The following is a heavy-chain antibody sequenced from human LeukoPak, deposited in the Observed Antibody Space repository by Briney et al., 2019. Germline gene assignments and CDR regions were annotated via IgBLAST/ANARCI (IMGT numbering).Heavy chain of an antibody. V-gene: IGHV3-30*02. CDR1: GFTFSSYG. CDR3: ATNEPY. Sequence: GGSLRLSCAASGFTFSSYGMHWVRQAPGKGLDWVAFIHHDGSNKYYADSVRGRFTISRDNSKNTLYLQMNSLRAEDTAVYYCATNEPYWGQGTLVTVSS. J-gene: IGHJ4*02. CDR2: IHHDGSNK. D-gene: IGHD1-1*01.